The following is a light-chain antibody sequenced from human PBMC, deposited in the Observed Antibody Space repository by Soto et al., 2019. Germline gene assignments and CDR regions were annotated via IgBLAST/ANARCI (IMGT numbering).Light chain of an antibody. CDR1: QSMSSY. Sequence: IKIKQSRSSLSASVGDKTTITCRESQSMSSYLNWYQQKPGKAPKLLIYAASSLQSGVPSRFRGSGSGTDFTLTISSLQPVDFATYYGQQSYSTPPWTFGQGTKVYIK. J-gene: IGKJ1*01. V-gene: IGKV1-39*01. CDR3: QQSYSTPPWT. CDR2: AAS.